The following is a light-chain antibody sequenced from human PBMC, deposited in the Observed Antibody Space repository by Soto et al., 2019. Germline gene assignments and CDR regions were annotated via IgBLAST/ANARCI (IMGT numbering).Light chain of an antibody. J-gene: IGKJ4*01. V-gene: IGKV3-11*01. CDR3: QQRSSWPLT. CDR2: DAS. Sequence: EIVLTQSPATLSLSPGERATLSCRASQSVGIYLAWYQQKPGQAPRLLIFDASKRDTGIPARFSGSESGTDFTLTITSLESEDFAVYYCQQRSSWPLTFGGGTKVENK. CDR1: QSVGIY.